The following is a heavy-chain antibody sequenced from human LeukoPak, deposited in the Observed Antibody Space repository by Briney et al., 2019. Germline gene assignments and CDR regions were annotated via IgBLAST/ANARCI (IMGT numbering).Heavy chain of an antibody. CDR1: GYTFTTYS. CDR3: ARDDGSSMTNNINWYVH. Sequence: ASVKVSSKASGYTFTTYSISWVRQAPGQGLEWMGWISAYNGNTIYAQKVKGRVTMTTDTSTSTAYMELRSLKSDDTAVYYCARDDGSSMTNNINWYVHWGQGTLVTVSS. J-gene: IGHJ5*02. D-gene: IGHD5-24*01. V-gene: IGHV1-18*01. CDR2: ISAYNGNT.